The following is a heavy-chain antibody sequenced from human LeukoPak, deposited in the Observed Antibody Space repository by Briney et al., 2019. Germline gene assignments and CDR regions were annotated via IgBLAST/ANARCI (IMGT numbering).Heavy chain of an antibody. Sequence: PGGSLRLSCAASGFTFSSYGMHWVRQAPGKGVEWVAFIRYDGSNKYYADSVKGRFTISRDNSKNTLYLQMNSLRAEDTAVYYCARDPGIVGATIFDYWGQGTLVTVSS. V-gene: IGHV3-30*02. D-gene: IGHD1-26*01. CDR1: GFTFSSYG. CDR2: IRYDGSNK. CDR3: ARDPGIVGATIFDY. J-gene: IGHJ4*02.